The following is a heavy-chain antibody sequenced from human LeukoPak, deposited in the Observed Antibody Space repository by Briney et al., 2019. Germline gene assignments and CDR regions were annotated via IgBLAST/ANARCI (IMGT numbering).Heavy chain of an antibody. D-gene: IGHD6-13*01. CDR1: GYTFTSYD. CDR2: INPNSGGT. V-gene: IGHV1-2*02. J-gene: IGHJ3*02. CDR3: ARPIAGSSSWYVEAFAI. Sequence: ASVKVSCKASGYTFTSYDIGWVRQAPGQGLEWMGWINPNSGGTNYAQKFQGRVTMTRDTSVSTAYMELSRLRSDDTAVYYCARPIAGSSSWYVEAFAIWGQGTMVTVSS.